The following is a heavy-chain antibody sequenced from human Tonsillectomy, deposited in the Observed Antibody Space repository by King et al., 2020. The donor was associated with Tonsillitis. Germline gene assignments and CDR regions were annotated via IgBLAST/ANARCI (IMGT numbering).Heavy chain of an antibody. CDR2: INHRGST. CDR1: GGSFSGYY. Sequence: VQLQQWGAGLLKPSETLSLTCAVYGGSFSGYYWSWIRQPPGKGLEWIGEINHRGSTNYNPSLKIRVTLSVDTSKNQFSLKLSSVTAADTAVYYCARGGRSSYYYDSSGYFSWFDPWGQGTLVTVSS. D-gene: IGHD3-22*01. V-gene: IGHV4-34*01. CDR3: ARGGRSSYYYDSSGYFSWFDP. J-gene: IGHJ5*02.